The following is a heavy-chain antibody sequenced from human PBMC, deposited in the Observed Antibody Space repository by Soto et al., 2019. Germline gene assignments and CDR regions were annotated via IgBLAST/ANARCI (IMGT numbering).Heavy chain of an antibody. CDR3: ARRQLTVVVGAPVDL. CDR1: GVSLSTSGEG. Sequence: QITLRESGPPLVQPTQTLTLTCTLSGVSLSTSGEGVGWIRQPPGKALEWLALIYWDDDKRFSPSLKSRLAITRDISNYRVVMTMTDMAPEDTAIYYCARRQLTVVVGAPVDLWGQGCQVTFSS. V-gene: IGHV2-5*02. D-gene: IGHD2-15*01. J-gene: IGHJ5*02. CDR2: IYWDDDK.